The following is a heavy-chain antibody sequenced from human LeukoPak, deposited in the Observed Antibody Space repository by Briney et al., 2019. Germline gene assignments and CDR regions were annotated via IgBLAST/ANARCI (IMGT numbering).Heavy chain of an antibody. CDR2: ISYDGSNK. CDR1: GFTFSSYA. V-gene: IGHV3-30-3*01. CDR3: ARDFMGYCSSTSCYNPNFDY. D-gene: IGHD2-2*02. Sequence: PGRSLRLSCAASGFTFSSYAMHWVRQAPGTGLEWVAVISYDGSNKYYADSVKGRFTISRDNSKNTLYLQMNSLRAEDTAVYYCARDFMGYCSSTSCYNPNFDYWGQGTLVTVSS. J-gene: IGHJ4*02.